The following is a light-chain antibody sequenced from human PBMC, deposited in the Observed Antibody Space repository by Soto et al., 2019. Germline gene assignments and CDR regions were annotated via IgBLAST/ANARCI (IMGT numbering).Light chain of an antibody. Sequence: QSVLTQPPSVSGAPGQRVTISCTGTSSNIGAGYDVHWYQHLPGTAPKLLIYGNSNRPSGVPDRFSGYKSGTSASLAITGLQAEDEADYYCQSYDSSLSVYVFGTGTKLTVL. J-gene: IGLJ1*01. CDR2: GNS. CDR1: SSNIGAGYD. V-gene: IGLV1-40*01. CDR3: QSYDSSLSVYV.